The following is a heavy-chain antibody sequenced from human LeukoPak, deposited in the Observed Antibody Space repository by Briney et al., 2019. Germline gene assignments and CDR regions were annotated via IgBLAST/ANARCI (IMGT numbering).Heavy chain of an antibody. CDR3: ARVRFESAFDI. Sequence: GGSLRLSCAASGFTVSSNYMSWVRQAPGKGLEWVSVIYSGGSTYYADSVKGRFTISRDNSKNTLYLQMNSLRAEDTAVYYCARVRFESAFDIWGQGTMVTVSS. CDR1: GFTVSSNY. CDR2: IYSGGST. V-gene: IGHV3-53*01. D-gene: IGHD3-3*01. J-gene: IGHJ3*02.